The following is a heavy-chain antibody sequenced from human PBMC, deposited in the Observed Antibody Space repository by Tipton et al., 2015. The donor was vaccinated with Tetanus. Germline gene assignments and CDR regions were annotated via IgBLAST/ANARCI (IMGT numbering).Heavy chain of an antibody. D-gene: IGHD6-19*01. Sequence: SLRLSCAASGFTFSSYAMHWVRQAPGKGLEWVAVISYDGSNKYYADSVKGRFTISRDNSKNTLYLQMSSLRAEDTAVYYCARGVSGGYFDYWGQGTLVTVSS. CDR1: GFTFSSYA. CDR2: ISYDGSNK. J-gene: IGHJ4*02. V-gene: IGHV3-30*04. CDR3: ARGVSGGYFDY.